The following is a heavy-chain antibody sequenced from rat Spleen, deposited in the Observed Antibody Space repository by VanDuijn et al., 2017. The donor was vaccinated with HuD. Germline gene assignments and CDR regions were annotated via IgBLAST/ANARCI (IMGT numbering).Heavy chain of an antibody. Sequence: EVQLVESDGGLVQPGRSLKLSCAASEFIFSDYGMAWVRQAPTKGLEWVASITTGGAITSYRDSVKGRFTISRDTAKSTLYLQMDSLRSEDTATYYCARHGYDGSYYYWDYWGQGVMVTVSS. CDR3: ARHGYDGSYYYWDY. CDR1: EFIFSDYG. CDR2: ITTGGAIT. V-gene: IGHV5S13*01. D-gene: IGHD1-12*02. J-gene: IGHJ2*01.